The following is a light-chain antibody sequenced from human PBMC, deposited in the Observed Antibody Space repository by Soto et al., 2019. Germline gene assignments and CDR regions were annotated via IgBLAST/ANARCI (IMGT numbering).Light chain of an antibody. J-gene: IGKJ1*01. CDR3: QQYGSSPPT. CDR1: QSVSSSY. CDR2: GAS. Sequence: EIVLTQSPGTLSLSPGERATLSCRASQSVSSSYLAWYQQKPGQAPRLLIYGASSRATGIPDRFSGSGSGTDFTLTISRLQPEDFAVYYCQQYGSSPPTFGQGTNVELQ. V-gene: IGKV3-20*01.